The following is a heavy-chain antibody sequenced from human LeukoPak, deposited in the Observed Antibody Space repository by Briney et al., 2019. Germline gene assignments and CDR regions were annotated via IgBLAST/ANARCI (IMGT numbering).Heavy chain of an antibody. J-gene: IGHJ4*02. Sequence: SETLSLTCTVSGGSISSGTYYWSWIRQPAGKGLEWIGRIYTGGSTNYNPSLKSRVTISVDTSKNQFSLKLSSVTAADTAVYYCARYNWNDVLFDSWGQGTLVTVSS. CDR2: IYTGGST. CDR3: ARYNWNDVLFDS. CDR1: GGSISSGTYY. V-gene: IGHV4-61*02. D-gene: IGHD1-20*01.